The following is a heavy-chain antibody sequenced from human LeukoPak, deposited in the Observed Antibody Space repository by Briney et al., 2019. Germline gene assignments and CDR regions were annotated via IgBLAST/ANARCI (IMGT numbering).Heavy chain of an antibody. CDR3: ARAIVVVPAATLNWFDP. CDR1: GGSISSGDYY. V-gene: IGHV4-30-4*08. J-gene: IGHJ5*02. CDR2: IYYSGST. Sequence: SQTLSLTCTVSGGSISSGDYYWSWIRQPPGKGLEWIGYIYYSGSTYYNPSLKSRVPISVATSKTQFSLKLSSVIAADTAVYYCARAIVVVPAATLNWFDPWGQGTLVTVSS. D-gene: IGHD2-2*01.